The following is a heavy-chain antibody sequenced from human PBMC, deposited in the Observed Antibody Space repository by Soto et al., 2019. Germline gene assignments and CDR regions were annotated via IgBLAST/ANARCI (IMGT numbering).Heavy chain of an antibody. CDR1: GFTFSSYA. D-gene: IGHD1-26*01. V-gene: IGHV3-64*01. CDR3: ARGGGSYFFDY. Sequence: EVQLVESGGGLVQPGGSLRLSCAASGFTFSSYAMHWVRQAPGKGLEYVSAISSNGGSTYYANSVKGRFTISRDNSKNTRYLQMGSLRAEDMAVSYCARGGGSYFFDYWGQGTLVTVSS. CDR2: ISSNGGST. J-gene: IGHJ4*02.